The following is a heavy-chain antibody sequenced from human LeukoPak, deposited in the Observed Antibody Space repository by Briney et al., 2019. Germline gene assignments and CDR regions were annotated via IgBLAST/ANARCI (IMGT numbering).Heavy chain of an antibody. Sequence: GRSLRLSCAASGFTFDDYAMHWVRQAPGKGLEWVSGISWNSGSIGYADSVKGRFTISRDNAKNSLYLQMNSLRAEDTALYYCAKDVVRGAYYYYGMDVWGQGTTVTVS. CDR1: GFTFDDYA. V-gene: IGHV3-9*01. J-gene: IGHJ6*02. CDR3: AKDVVRGAYYYYGMDV. D-gene: IGHD3-10*01. CDR2: ISWNSGSI.